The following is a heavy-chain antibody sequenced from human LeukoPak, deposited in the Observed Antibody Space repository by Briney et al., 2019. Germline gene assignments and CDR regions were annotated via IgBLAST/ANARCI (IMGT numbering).Heavy chain of an antibody. V-gene: IGHV3-7*01. CDR2: IKQDGTEK. CDR3: ARAYFYDSSGPGDY. J-gene: IGHJ4*02. CDR1: GFSFSSYW. D-gene: IGHD3-22*01. Sequence: GGSLRLSCAASGFSFSSYWMSWVRQALGKGLEWVANIKQDGTEKYYVESVKGRFTISRDNAKNSLYLQMNSLRAEDTAVYYCARAYFYDSSGPGDYWGQGTLVTVSS.